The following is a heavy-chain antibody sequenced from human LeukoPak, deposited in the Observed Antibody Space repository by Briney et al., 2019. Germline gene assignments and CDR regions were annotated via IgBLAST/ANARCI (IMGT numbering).Heavy chain of an antibody. CDR3: ARDVENWGPGGDAFDI. J-gene: IGHJ3*02. CDR1: GFTFSSYS. Sequence: GGSLRLSCAASGFTFSSYSMNWVRQAPGKGLEWVSSISSSSSYIYYADSVKGRFTISRDNAKNSLYLQMNSLRAEDTAVYYCARDVENWGPGGDAFDIWGQGTMVTVSS. D-gene: IGHD7-27*01. CDR2: ISSSSSYI. V-gene: IGHV3-21*01.